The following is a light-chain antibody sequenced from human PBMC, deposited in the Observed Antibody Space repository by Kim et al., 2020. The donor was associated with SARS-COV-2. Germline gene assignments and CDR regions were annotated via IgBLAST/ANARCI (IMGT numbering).Light chain of an antibody. CDR2: GID. J-gene: IGLJ1*01. Sequence: SSELTQDPAVSVALGQTVRISCQGDSLRAYYANWYQQKPGQAPVVVIYGIDKRPSGITDRFSGSSSGNTAFLTITGARAEDEADYYCNSRDDVFGTGTKVTVL. CDR3: NSRDDV. CDR1: SLRAYY. V-gene: IGLV3-19*01.